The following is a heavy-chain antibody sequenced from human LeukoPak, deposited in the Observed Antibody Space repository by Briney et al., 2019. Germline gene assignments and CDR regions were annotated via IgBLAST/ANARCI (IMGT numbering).Heavy chain of an antibody. CDR2: IRYDGSNK. CDR3: AKDPMVRGPQGNWFDP. V-gene: IGHV3-30*02. D-gene: IGHD3-10*01. Sequence: GESLKISCAASGFTFSSYGMHWVRQAPGKGLEWVAFIRYDGSNKYYADSVKGRFTISRDNSKNTLYLQMNSLRAEDTAVYYCAKDPMVRGPQGNWFDPWGQGTLVTVSS. CDR1: GFTFSSYG. J-gene: IGHJ5*02.